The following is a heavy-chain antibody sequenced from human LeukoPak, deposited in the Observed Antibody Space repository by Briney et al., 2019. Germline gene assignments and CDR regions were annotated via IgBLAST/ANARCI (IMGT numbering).Heavy chain of an antibody. D-gene: IGHD6-6*01. V-gene: IGHV4-59*01. J-gene: IGHJ5*02. Sequence: SETLSLTCTVSGGSISSYYWSWIRQPPGKGLEWIGYIYYSGSTNYNPSLKSRVTISVDTSKNQFSLKLSSVTAADTAAYYCARLSSLANIAARGRTWLDPWGQGSLVTVSS. CDR3: ARLSSLANIAARGRTWLDP. CDR2: IYYSGST. CDR1: GGSISSYY.